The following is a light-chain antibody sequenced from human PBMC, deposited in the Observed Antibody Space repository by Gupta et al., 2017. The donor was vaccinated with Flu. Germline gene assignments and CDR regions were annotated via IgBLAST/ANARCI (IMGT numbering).Light chain of an antibody. CDR1: STNIVSHS. J-gene: IGLJ3*02. Sequence: VLTQPPSASGTPGQRVTISSSGSSTNIVSHSVYWYQQLPGAAPKLRISMIDQRPSGVPDRFSCSKSGTSASPAISVLRAEDEADDYCATWDDNRSGWVFGGGTKLTVL. CDR3: ATWDDNRSGWV. CDR2: MID. V-gene: IGLV1-47*01.